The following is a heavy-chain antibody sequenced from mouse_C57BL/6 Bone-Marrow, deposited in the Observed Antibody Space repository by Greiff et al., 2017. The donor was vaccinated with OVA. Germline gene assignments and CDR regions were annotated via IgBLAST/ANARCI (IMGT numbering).Heavy chain of an antibody. Sequence: QVQLQQSGPGLVQPSQSLSITCTVSGFSLTSYGVHWVRQSPGKGLEWLGVIWRGGSTDSNAAFMSRLSITKDNSKSQVFFKMNSLQADYTAIYYCAKTAYDGFPYAMDYWGQGTSVTVSS. V-gene: IGHV2-5*01. CDR2: IWRGGST. CDR3: AKTAYDGFPYAMDY. D-gene: IGHD2-3*01. J-gene: IGHJ4*01. CDR1: GFSLTSYG.